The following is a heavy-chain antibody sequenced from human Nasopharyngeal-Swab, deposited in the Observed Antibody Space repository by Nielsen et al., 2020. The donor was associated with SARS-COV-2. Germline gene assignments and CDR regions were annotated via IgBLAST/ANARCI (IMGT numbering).Heavy chain of an antibody. D-gene: IGHD3-16*01. CDR3: ERGGGGRGGEERRGRDP. CDR2: IYYSGST. Sequence: SETLSLTCTVSGGSISSYYWSWIRQPPGKGLEWIGYIYYSGSTNYNPSLKSRVTISVDTSKNQFALKLSSVTAADTAVDYGERGGGGRGGEERRGRDPWGQGTLVTVSS. CDR1: GGSISSYY. J-gene: IGHJ5*02. V-gene: IGHV4-59*01.